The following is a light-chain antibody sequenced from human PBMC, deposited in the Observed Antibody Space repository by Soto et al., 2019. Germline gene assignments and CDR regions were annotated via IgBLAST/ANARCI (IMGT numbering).Light chain of an antibody. V-gene: IGKV1-39*01. CDR1: QSISSY. Sequence: DIQMTQSPSSLSASVGDRVTITCRASQSISSYFNWYQQKPGKAPKLLIYAASSLQSGVPSRFSGSGSGTDFTLTISSLQPEDFATYFCQQSYSTPYTFGQWTKLEIK. CDR3: QQSYSTPYT. J-gene: IGKJ2*01. CDR2: AAS.